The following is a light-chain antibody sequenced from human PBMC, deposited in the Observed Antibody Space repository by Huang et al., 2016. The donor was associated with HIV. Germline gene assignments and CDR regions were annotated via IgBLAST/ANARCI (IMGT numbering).Light chain of an antibody. Sequence: DIQMTQSPSTLSASVGDRVTITCRASQSVGNWLAWYQQKPGQAPKLLCYTASTLQNGVPSRFSGSGSETEFTLTINSLQPDDFATYYCQQYNRFYTFGQGTRLDIK. CDR3: QQYNRFYT. J-gene: IGKJ2*01. CDR2: TAS. V-gene: IGKV1-5*03. CDR1: QSVGNW.